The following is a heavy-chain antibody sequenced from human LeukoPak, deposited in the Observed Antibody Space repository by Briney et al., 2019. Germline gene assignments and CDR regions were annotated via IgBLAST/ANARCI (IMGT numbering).Heavy chain of an antibody. CDR3: ARALWFGVGHAFDI. D-gene: IGHD3-10*01. Sequence: SETLSLTCTVSGGSISSYYWSWIRQPPGKGLEWIGYIYYSGSTNYNPSLKSRVTTSVDTSKNQFSLKLSSVTAADTAVYYCARALWFGVGHAFDIWGQGTMVTVSS. V-gene: IGHV4-59*01. CDR1: GGSISSYY. CDR2: IYYSGST. J-gene: IGHJ3*02.